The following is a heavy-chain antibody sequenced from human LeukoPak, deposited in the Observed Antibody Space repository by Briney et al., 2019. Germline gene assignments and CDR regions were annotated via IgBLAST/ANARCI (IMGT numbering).Heavy chain of an antibody. V-gene: IGHV4-39*01. CDR3: ARRITAATVWFDP. Sequence: SETLSLTSTVSGGSISSSSYYWGWIRQPPGKGLEWIGSIYYSGSTYYNPSLKSRVTISVDTSKNQFSLKLSSVTAADTAVYYCARRITAATVWFDPWGQGTLVTVS. J-gene: IGHJ5*02. CDR2: IYYSGST. D-gene: IGHD2-15*01. CDR1: GGSISSSSYY.